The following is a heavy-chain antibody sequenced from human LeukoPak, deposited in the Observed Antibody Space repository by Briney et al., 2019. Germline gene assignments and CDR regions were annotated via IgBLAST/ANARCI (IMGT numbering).Heavy chain of an antibody. Sequence: PGGSLRLSCAASGFTLSSYAMNWVRQAPGKGRGWGACISERGGSTYYADSVKGRFTRCTDNSKKPLFLPMHSLRAEDTAVYYCANRPGYNSGYFDAWGQGALATASS. CDR3: ANRPGYNSGYFDA. D-gene: IGHD5-18*01. CDR2: ISERGGST. CDR1: GFTLSSYA. J-gene: IGHJ4*02. V-gene: IGHV3-23*01.